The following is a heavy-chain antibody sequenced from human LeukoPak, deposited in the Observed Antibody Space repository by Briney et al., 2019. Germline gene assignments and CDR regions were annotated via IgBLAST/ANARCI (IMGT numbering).Heavy chain of an antibody. Sequence: GGSLRLSCAASGFTFNTYSMSWVRQAPGKGLEWVSIISRASESIFYADSVKGRFTISRDSSKNTVYLQMNSLRVEDTAVFYCARDYDSSGFYHYWGQGTLVTVSS. CDR1: GFTFNTYS. CDR2: ISRASESI. CDR3: ARDYDSSGFYHY. V-gene: IGHV3-21*01. J-gene: IGHJ4*02. D-gene: IGHD3-22*01.